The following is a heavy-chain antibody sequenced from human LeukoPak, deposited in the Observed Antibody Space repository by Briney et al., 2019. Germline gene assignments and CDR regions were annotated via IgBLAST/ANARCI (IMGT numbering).Heavy chain of an antibody. CDR2: TRNKANSYTA. V-gene: IGHV3-72*01. D-gene: IGHD3-16*01. J-gene: IGHJ4*02. Sequence: GGSLRLSCAASGFTFSDHYMDWVRQAPGKGLEWVGRTRNKANSYTAEYAAPVIGRFTISRDDSKNSLYLQMNSLKTEDTAVYYCVRVRPARGGDLDYWGQGTLVTVSS. CDR1: GFTFSDHY. CDR3: VRVRPARGGDLDY.